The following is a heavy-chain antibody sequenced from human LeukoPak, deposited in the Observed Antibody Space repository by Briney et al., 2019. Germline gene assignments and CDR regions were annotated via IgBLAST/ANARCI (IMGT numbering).Heavy chain of an antibody. CDR3: ARGFYGSGSPDYYYYYGMDV. D-gene: IGHD3-10*01. V-gene: IGHV5-51*01. CDR2: IYPGDSDT. CDR1: GYSFTSYW. J-gene: IGHJ6*02. Sequence: GESLKISCKGSGYSFTSYWIGWVRQMPGKGLEWVGIIYPGDSDTRYSPPFQGQVTISADKSISTAYLQWSSLKASDTAMYYCARGFYGSGSPDYYYYYGMDVWGQGTTVTVSS.